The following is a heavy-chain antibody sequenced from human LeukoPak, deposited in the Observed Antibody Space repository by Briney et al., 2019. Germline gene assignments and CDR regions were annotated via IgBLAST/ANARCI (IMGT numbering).Heavy chain of an antibody. D-gene: IGHD3-3*01. CDR3: AKRSYDFWSGYYGGGAPDY. V-gene: IGHV3-30-3*02. CDR1: GFTFSAYA. Sequence: GSLRLSCAASGFTFSAYAMYWVRQAPGKGLEWVAVISFDGSEKYYADSVKGRFTSSRDNFNNTLYLQMNSLRAEDTAVYYCAKRSYDFWSGYYGGGAPDYWGQGTLVTVSS. J-gene: IGHJ4*02. CDR2: ISFDGSEK.